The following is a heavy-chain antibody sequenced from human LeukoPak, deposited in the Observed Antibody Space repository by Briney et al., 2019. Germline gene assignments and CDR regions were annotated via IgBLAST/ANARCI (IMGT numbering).Heavy chain of an antibody. V-gene: IGHV3-7*01. CDR1: GFPFSSYW. D-gene: IGHD3-10*01. CDR2: IKQDGSEK. Sequence: GGSLRLSCAASGFPFSSYWMSWVRQAPGKGLEWVANIKQDGSEKYYVDSVKGRFTISRDNAKNSLYLQMNSLRAEDTAVYYCARSYGSGTLDYYYYYMDVWGKGTTVTVSS. J-gene: IGHJ6*03. CDR3: ARSYGSGTLDYYYYYMDV.